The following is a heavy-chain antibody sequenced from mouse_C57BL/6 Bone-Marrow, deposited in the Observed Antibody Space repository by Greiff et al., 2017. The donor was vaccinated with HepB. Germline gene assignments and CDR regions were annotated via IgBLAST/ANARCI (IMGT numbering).Heavy chain of an antibody. V-gene: IGHV5-6*02. J-gene: IGHJ2*01. CDR1: GFTFSSYG. Sequence: DVKLQESGGDLVKPGGSLKLSCAASGFTFSSYGMSWVRQTPDKRLEWVATISSGGSYTYYPDSVKGRFTISRDNAKNTLYLQMSSLKSEDTAMYYCARRDYWGQGTTLTVSS. CDR2: ISSGGSYT. CDR3: ARRDY.